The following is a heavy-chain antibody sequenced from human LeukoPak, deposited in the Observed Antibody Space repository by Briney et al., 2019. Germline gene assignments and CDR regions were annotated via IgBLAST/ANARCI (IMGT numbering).Heavy chain of an antibody. V-gene: IGHV5-10-1*01. CDR2: IDPSDSYT. J-gene: IGHJ4*02. Sequence: GESLRISCKGSGYSFTSYWISWVRQMPGKGLEWMGRIDPSDSYTNYSPSFQGHVTISADKSISTACLQWSSLKASDTAMYYCARQKAMVTPSFDYWGQGTLVTVSS. CDR1: GYSFTSYW. D-gene: IGHD2-21*02. CDR3: ARQKAMVTPSFDY.